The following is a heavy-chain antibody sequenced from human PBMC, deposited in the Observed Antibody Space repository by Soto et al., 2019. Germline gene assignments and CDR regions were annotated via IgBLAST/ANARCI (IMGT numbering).Heavy chain of an antibody. CDR1: GFTFSSYA. Sequence: GGSLRLSCAASGFTFSSYAMSWVRQAPGKGLEWVSAISGSGGSTYYADSVKGRFTISGDNSKNTLYLQMNSLRAEDTAVYYCAKDMTYYYDSSGSFDAFDIWGQGTMVTVSS. V-gene: IGHV3-23*01. J-gene: IGHJ3*02. D-gene: IGHD3-22*01. CDR3: AKDMTYYYDSSGSFDAFDI. CDR2: ISGSGGST.